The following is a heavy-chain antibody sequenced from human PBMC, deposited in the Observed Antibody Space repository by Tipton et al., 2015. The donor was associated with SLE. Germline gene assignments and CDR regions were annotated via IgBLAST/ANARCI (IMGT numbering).Heavy chain of an antibody. J-gene: IGHJ5*02. V-gene: IGHV4-39*07. Sequence: TLSLTCTVSGGSINSNSHSWGWVRQPPGKGLEWVGHIYYSGTTYYNPSLKSRVTISLDMSKNQFSLDLTSVTAADTAVYFCARDRHDFWGRELSQEINWFDPWGQGTLVIVS. D-gene: IGHD3-3*01. CDR2: IYYSGTT. CDR3: ARDRHDFWGRELSQEINWFDP. CDR1: GGSINSNSHS.